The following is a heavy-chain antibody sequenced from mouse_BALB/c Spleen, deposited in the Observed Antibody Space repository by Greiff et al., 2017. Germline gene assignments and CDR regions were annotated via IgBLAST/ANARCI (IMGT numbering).Heavy chain of an antibody. CDR3: ARSQYGNLAY. CDR1: GYTFTDYY. CDR2: IYPGSGNT. D-gene: IGHD2-10*02. J-gene: IGHJ3*01. Sequence: VQLQQSGAELARPGASVKLSCKASGYTFTDYYINWVKQRTGQGLEWIGEIYPGSGNTYYNEKFKGKATLTADKSSSTAYMQLSSLTSEDSAVYFCARSQYGNLAYWGQGTLVTVSA. V-gene: IGHV1-77*01.